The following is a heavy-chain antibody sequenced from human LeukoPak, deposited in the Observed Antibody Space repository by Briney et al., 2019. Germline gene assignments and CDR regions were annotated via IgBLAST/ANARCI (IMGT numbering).Heavy chain of an antibody. Sequence: ASVKVSCKASGYTFTSYDINWVRQATGQGLEWMGWMNPNSGNTGYAQKFQGRVTMTRNTSISTAYMELSSLRSEDTAVYYCARALPPIGPVVYWGQGTLVTVSS. J-gene: IGHJ4*02. V-gene: IGHV1-8*01. CDR1: GYTFTSYD. CDR2: MNPNSGNT. D-gene: IGHD1-26*01. CDR3: ARALPPIGPVVY.